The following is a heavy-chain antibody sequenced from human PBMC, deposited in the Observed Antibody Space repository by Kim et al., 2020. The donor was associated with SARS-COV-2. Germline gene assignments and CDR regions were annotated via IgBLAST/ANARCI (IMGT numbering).Heavy chain of an antibody. V-gene: IGHV6-1*01. Sequence: SQTLSLTCVISGDSVSSNRAIWNWIRQSPSRGLEWLGRTYYRSQWYIEYALSVQSRLTIEPDTSKNHFSLQLNSVTPEDTAVYYCARGRLGANFFDSWGLGTQVTVSS. CDR2: TYYRSQWYI. D-gene: IGHD7-27*01. J-gene: IGHJ5*01. CDR3: ARGRLGANFFDS. CDR1: GDSVSSNRAI.